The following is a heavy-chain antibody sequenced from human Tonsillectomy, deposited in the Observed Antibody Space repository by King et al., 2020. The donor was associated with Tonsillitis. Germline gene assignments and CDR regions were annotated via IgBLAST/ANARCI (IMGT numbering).Heavy chain of an antibody. CDR1: GYTFTNDG. CDR2: FNIYSGNT. CDR3: ARVISGSYRYYFDY. D-gene: IGHD3-16*02. Sequence: VQLVESGAEVKKPGASVKVSCQASGYTFTNDGITWVRQAPGHGLEWMGWFNIYSGNTNYAQRLQGRVTMTADTSTSTAYMELRSLTSDDTAIYYCARVISGSYRYYFDYWGQGTLVTVSS. V-gene: IGHV1-18*04. J-gene: IGHJ4*02.